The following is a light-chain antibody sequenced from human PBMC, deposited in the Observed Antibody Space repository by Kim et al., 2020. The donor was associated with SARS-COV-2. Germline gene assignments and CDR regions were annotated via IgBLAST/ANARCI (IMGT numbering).Light chain of an antibody. J-gene: IGLJ3*02. CDR3: LLYYGGVWV. V-gene: IGLV7-43*01. Sequence: PGGIVNLPCSSNTREVTSGYYPNGFKLKPGQETRSMISTAIGRHSWTPARCSGCLLGGKAAVTLSGVQPEDEDEYYCLLYYGGVWVFGGGTQLTVL. CDR1: TREVTSGYY. CDR2: TAI.